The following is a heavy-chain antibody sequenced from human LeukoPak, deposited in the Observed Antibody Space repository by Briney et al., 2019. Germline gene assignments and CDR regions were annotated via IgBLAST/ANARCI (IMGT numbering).Heavy chain of an antibody. V-gene: IGHV1-2*02. CDR3: ARVVDIVVVPAAIPSPNDAFDI. J-gene: IGHJ3*02. CDR1: GYTFTGYY. D-gene: IGHD2-2*02. CDR2: INPNSGGT. Sequence: ASVKVSCKASGYTFTGYYMHWVRQAPGRGLEWMGWINPNSGGTNYAQKFQGRVTMTRDTSISTAYMELSRLRSDDTAVYYCARVVDIVVVPAAIPSPNDAFDIWGQGTMVTVSS.